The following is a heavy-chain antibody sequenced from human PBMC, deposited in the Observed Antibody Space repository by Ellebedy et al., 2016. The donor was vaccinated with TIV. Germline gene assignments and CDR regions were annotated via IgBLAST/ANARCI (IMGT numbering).Heavy chain of an antibody. CDR1: GFIISGDW. V-gene: IGHV3-23*01. CDR2: ISGSGDNT. CDR3: ARDPVGVGPAFDI. D-gene: IGHD4-23*01. Sequence: PGGSLRLSCAASGFIISGDWMSWVRQAPGKGLEWVSSISGSGDNTYYADSVKGRFTISRDNSKNTLSLQMNSLRAEDTAVYYCARDPVGVGPAFDIWGQGTIVTVSS. J-gene: IGHJ3*02.